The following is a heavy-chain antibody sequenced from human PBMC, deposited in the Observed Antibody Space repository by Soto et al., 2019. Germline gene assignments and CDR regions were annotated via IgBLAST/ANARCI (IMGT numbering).Heavy chain of an antibody. CDR3: AKSLRGVIIDFDY. CDR2: IDGSGGRT. V-gene: IGHV3-23*01. J-gene: IGHJ4*02. CDR1: GFTFTSNA. Sequence: EVQLLESGGGLVQPGGSLRLSCAASGFTFTSNAMSWVRQAPGKGLEWVSAIDGSGGRTYYVDSVKGRFTISRDNSKNTLYLQMNSLRAEDTAVYFCAKSLRGVIIDFDYWGPGTLVTVSS. D-gene: IGHD3-10*01.